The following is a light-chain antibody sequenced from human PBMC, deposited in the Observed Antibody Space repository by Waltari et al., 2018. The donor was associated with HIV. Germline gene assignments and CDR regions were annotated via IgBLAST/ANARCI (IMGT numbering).Light chain of an antibody. J-gene: IGKJ2*01. V-gene: IGKV3-20*01. CDR3: QQYGSSPMYT. CDR2: GAS. CDR1: PSVSSSY. Sequence: EIVLTQSPGTLSLSPGERATLSCRASPSVSSSYLARYQQKPGQAPRLLIYGASSRATGIPDRFSGSGSGTDFTLTISRLEPEDFAVYYCQQYGSSPMYTFGQGTKLEIK.